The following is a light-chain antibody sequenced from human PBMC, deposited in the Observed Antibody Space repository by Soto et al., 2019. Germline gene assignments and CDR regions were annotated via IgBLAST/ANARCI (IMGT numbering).Light chain of an antibody. V-gene: IGLV1-44*01. CDR3: EAWDETLDGLYV. J-gene: IGLJ1*01. CDR1: SSNVAINP. CDR2: ETD. Sequence: VLTQPPSVSGTPGQRVTISCSGSSSNVAINPVNWYQHLPGAASRLLIYETDRRSSGVPDRFSASKSGTSASLAISGLTSEDEADYYCEAWDETLDGLYVFGTGTKVTVL.